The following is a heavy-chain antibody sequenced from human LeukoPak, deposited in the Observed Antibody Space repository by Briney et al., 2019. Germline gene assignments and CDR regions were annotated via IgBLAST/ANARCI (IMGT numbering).Heavy chain of an antibody. CDR2: INPKSGVT. Sequence: ASVKVSCKASGYTFSDYFVHWVRQAPGQGPEWMGWINPKSGVTKYAQNFQGRVTMVWDTAATTVYMDLSSLTSDDTAVYFCARGWGSLYYFDLWGQGTLVTVSS. CDR1: GYTFSDYF. V-gene: IGHV1-2*02. J-gene: IGHJ4*02. CDR3: ARGWGSLYYFDL. D-gene: IGHD3-16*01.